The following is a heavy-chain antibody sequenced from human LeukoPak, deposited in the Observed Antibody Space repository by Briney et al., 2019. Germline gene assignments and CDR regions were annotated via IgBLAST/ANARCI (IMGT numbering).Heavy chain of an antibody. J-gene: IGHJ5*02. Sequence: GASVKVSCKASGYTFTSYGISWVRQAPGQGLEWMGWISAYNGNTNYAQKLQGRVTMTTDTSTSTAYIEPRSLRSDDTAVYYCARVADSGYSYGYGWFDPWGQGTLVTVSS. CDR2: ISAYNGNT. V-gene: IGHV1-18*01. CDR1: GYTFTSYG. D-gene: IGHD5-18*01. CDR3: ARVADSGYSYGYGWFDP.